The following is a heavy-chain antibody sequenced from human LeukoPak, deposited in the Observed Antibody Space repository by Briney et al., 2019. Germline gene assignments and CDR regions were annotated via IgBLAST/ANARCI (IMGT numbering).Heavy chain of an antibody. CDR1: GYTFTSYG. D-gene: IGHD2-8*01. Sequence: ASVKVSCKASGYTFTSYGISWVRQAPGQGLEWMGWISAYNGNTNYAQELQGRVTMTTDTSTSTAYMELRSLRSDDTAVYYCARASKRYCTNGVCPYYWGQGTLVTVSS. CDR2: ISAYNGNT. CDR3: ARASKRYCTNGVCPYY. J-gene: IGHJ4*02. V-gene: IGHV1-18*01.